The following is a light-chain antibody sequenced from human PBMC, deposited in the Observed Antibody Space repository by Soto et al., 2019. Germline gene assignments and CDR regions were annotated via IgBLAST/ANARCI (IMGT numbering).Light chain of an antibody. CDR1: QSVSSN. J-gene: IGKJ5*01. Sequence: EIVMTQSPATLSVSPGERATLSCRASQSVSSNLSCYPQKPGQAPRLLIYGASTSATGIPAGFSGSGYGTEFTLTIISLQSEDFEVFYCKQHNNWASITSGQGTRLEIK. CDR3: KQHNNWASIT. V-gene: IGKV3-15*01. CDR2: GAS.